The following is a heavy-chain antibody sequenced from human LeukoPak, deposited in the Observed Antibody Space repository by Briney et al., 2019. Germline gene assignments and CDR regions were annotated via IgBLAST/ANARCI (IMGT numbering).Heavy chain of an antibody. CDR1: GGTFSNYA. D-gene: IGHD3-10*01. CDR2: IIPIFGTA. J-gene: IGHJ4*02. CDR3: ASRGDGNY. V-gene: IGHV1-69*13. Sequence: ASVKVSCKASGGTFSNYAINWVGQAPGQGLEWMGGIIPIFGTANYAQNFQGRVTITADESTTTAYLELSGLRSEDTAVYYCASRGDGNYWGQGTLVTVSS.